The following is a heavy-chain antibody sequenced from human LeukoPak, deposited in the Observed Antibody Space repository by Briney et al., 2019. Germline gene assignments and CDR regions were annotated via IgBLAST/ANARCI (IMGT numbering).Heavy chain of an antibody. D-gene: IGHD3-10*01. CDR3: ARRYYYVAGSYYNHFDP. V-gene: IGHV4-39*02. CDR1: GDSILTRTYY. CDR2: MYHSGST. J-gene: IGHJ5*02. Sequence: SETLSLTCTVSGDSILTRTYYWGWIRPPPGKGLEWIGSMYHSGSTYYNPSLKSRVTISVDTSKNHFSLKLSSVTAADTAVYYCARRYYYVAGSYYNHFDPWGQGTLVTVSS.